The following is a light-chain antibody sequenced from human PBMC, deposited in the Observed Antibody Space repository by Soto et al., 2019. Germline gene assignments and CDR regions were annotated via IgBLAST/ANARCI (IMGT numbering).Light chain of an antibody. J-gene: IGLJ1*01. Sequence: QSVLTQPPSASGSPGQSVSISCTGTSSDVGGYNYVCWYRHHSGKAPKLMIYEVNRRPSGVPDRFSGYTSGNTASLTVSGLPAEDEADYCCSSSAGSSNVFGTGTKVTV. V-gene: IGLV2-8*01. CDR2: EVN. CDR1: SSDVGGYNY. CDR3: SSSAGSSNV.